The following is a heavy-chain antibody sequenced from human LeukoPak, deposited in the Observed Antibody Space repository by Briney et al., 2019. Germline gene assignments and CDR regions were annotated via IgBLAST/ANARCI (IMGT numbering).Heavy chain of an antibody. Sequence: SETLSLTCTVSGGSISSGSYYWSWIRQPAGKGLEWIGRIYTSGSTNYNPSLKSRVTISVDTSKNQFSLKLRSVTAADTAVYYCARHEWGITNAFDIWGQGTMVTVSS. CDR1: GGSISSGSYY. CDR2: IYTSGST. J-gene: IGHJ3*02. CDR3: ARHEWGITNAFDI. V-gene: IGHV4-61*02. D-gene: IGHD1-14*01.